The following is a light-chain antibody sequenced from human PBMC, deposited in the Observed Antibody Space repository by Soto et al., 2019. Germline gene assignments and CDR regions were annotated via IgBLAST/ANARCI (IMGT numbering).Light chain of an antibody. CDR2: DVS. CDR1: SSDGGGYNY. V-gene: IGLV2-14*01. J-gene: IGLJ2*01. CDR3: SSYTSSSTLE. Sequence: QSALTQPASVSGSPGQSITISCTGTSSDGGGYNYVSWYQQHPGKAPKLMIYDVSNRPSGVSNRFSGSKSGNTASLTISGLQAEDEADYYGSSYTSSSTLEVGGGTQLTVL.